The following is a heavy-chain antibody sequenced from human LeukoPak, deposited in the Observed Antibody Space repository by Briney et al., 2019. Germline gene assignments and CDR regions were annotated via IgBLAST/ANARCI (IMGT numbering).Heavy chain of an antibody. Sequence: GSLRLSCAASGFTFSSYSMNWVRQPPGKGLEWIGEINHSGSTNYNPSLKSRVTISVDTSKNQFSLKLSSVTAADTAVYYCARGPHLLWFGELYGYWGQGTLVTVSS. CDR1: GFTFSSYS. J-gene: IGHJ4*02. D-gene: IGHD3-10*01. V-gene: IGHV4-34*01. CDR3: ARGPHLLWFGELYGY. CDR2: INHSGST.